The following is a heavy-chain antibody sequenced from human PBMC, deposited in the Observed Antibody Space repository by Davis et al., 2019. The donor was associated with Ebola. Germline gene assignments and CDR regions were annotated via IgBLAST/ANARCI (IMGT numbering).Heavy chain of an antibody. Sequence: PSETLSLTCTVSGGSISSYYWSWIRQPPGKGLEWIEYIYYSGSTNYNPSLKSRVTISVDTSKNQFSLKLSSVTAADTAMYYCAERGGSVWGQGTLVTVSS. CDR1: GGSISSYY. J-gene: IGHJ4*02. CDR2: IYYSGST. D-gene: IGHD3-16*01. CDR3: AERGGSV. V-gene: IGHV4-59*01.